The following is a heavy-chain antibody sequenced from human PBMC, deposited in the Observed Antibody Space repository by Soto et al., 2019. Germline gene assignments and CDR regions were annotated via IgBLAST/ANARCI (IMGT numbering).Heavy chain of an antibody. CDR1: GGSISSYY. Sequence: PSETLSLTCTVSGGSISSYYWSWIRQPPGKGMEWIGYIYYSGSTNYNPSLKSRVTISVDTSMNQFSLKLSSGTAADTAVYYCARDQTRTNCYDDWGQGTLVTVSS. V-gene: IGHV4-59*01. CDR2: IYYSGST. CDR3: ARDQTRTNCYDD. J-gene: IGHJ4*02. D-gene: IGHD4-17*01.